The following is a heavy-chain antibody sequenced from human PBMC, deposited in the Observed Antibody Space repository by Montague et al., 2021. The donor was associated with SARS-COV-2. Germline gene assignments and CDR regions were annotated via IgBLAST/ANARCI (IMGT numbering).Heavy chain of an antibody. CDR1: GFTFSSHG. Sequence: SLRLSCAASGFTFSSHGMYWVRQPPGKGLEWVSEIHGRGDGTYYADSVKGRFTISRDNSKNTLYLQMNSLRVEDTAVYYCAKDRVVPPDRNLDYWGQGTLVSVSS. V-gene: IGHV3-23*01. CDR3: AKDRVVPPDRNLDY. CDR2: IHGRGDGT. J-gene: IGHJ4*02. D-gene: IGHD2-2*01.